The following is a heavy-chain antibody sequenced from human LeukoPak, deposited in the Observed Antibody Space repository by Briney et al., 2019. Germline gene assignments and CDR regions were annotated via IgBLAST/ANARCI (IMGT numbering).Heavy chain of an antibody. D-gene: IGHD3-10*01. CDR2: IYPGDSDT. CDR3: ARSFYGSGYPNWFDP. J-gene: IGHJ5*02. V-gene: IGHV5-51*01. CDR1: GYSFTSYW. Sequence: GESLKISCKGSGYSFTSYWIGWVRQMPGKGLEWMGIIYPGDSDTRYSPSFQGQVTISADKSISTAYLQWSSLKASDTAMYYCARSFYGSGYPNWFDPWSQGTLVTVSS.